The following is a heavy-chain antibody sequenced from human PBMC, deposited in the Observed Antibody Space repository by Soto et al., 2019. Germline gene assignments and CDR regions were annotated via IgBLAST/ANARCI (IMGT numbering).Heavy chain of an antibody. D-gene: IGHD2-2*01. Sequence: GESLKISCKGSGYSFTSYWISWVRQMPGKGLEWMGRIDPSDSYTNYSPSFQGHVTISADKSISTAYLQWSSLKASDTAMYYCASFGISSTFPYYYYGMGVWGQGTTVTVSS. V-gene: IGHV5-10-1*01. J-gene: IGHJ6*02. CDR1: GYSFTSYW. CDR3: ASFGISSTFPYYYYGMGV. CDR2: IDPSDSYT.